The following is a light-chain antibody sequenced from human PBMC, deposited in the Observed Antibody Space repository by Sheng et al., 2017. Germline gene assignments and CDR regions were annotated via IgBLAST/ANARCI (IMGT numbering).Light chain of an antibody. Sequence: EIVLTQSPGSLSLSPGESATLSCRASQSISSDFLAWYQQTPGQAPRLLVYGASNRATGIPDRFSGSGSGTDFTLSISRLEPEDFAVYYCQQYGSSSITFGQGTRLEIK. CDR1: QSISSDF. V-gene: IGKV3-20*01. CDR3: QQYGSSSIT. CDR2: GAS. J-gene: IGKJ5*01.